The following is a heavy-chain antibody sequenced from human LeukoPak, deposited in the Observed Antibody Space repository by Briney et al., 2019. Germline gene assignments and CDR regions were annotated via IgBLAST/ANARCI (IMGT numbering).Heavy chain of an antibody. Sequence: GGSLRLSCAAPGFTFSSYWMSWVRQAPGKGLEWVANIKQDGSEKYYVDSVKGRFTISRDNAKNSLYLQMNSLRAEDTAVYYCARGGSRQSGWFDPWGQGTLVTVSS. CDR2: IKQDGSEK. J-gene: IGHJ5*02. CDR3: ARGGSRQSGWFDP. D-gene: IGHD1-26*01. CDR1: GFTFSSYW. V-gene: IGHV3-7*04.